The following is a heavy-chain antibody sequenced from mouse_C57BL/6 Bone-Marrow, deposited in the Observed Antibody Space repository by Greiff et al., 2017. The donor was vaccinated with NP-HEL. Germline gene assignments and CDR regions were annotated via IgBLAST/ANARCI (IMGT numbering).Heavy chain of an antibody. Sequence: EVQLQQSGPELVKPGASVKISCKASGYSFTDYNMTWVKQSNGKSLEWIGVINPNYGTTSYNQKFKGKATLTVDQSSSTAYMQLNSLTSEDSAVYYCAGGYSNYVHYAMDYWGQGTSVTVSS. V-gene: IGHV1-39*01. CDR2: INPNYGTT. CDR3: AGGYSNYVHYAMDY. J-gene: IGHJ4*01. CDR1: GYSFTDYN. D-gene: IGHD2-5*01.